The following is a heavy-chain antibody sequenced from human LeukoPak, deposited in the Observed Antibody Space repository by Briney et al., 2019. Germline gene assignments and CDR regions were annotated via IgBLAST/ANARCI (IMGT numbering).Heavy chain of an antibody. CDR1: GFTFSSYA. Sequence: GGSPRLSCAASGFTFSSYAMNWVRQAPGKGLEWVSTTSASGGSTYYFVKGRFTISRDNSKNTLYLQMNSPRAEDTAVYYCAKGYCSSTNCKESFFDYWGQGTLVTVSS. D-gene: IGHD2-2*01. J-gene: IGHJ4*02. CDR3: AKGYCSSTNCKESFFDY. V-gene: IGHV3-23*01. CDR2: TSASGGST.